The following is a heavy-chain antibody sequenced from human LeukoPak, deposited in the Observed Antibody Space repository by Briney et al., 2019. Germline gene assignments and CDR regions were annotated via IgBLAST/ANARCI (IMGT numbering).Heavy chain of an antibody. Sequence: GGSLRLSCSASGFTFSSYAMHWVRQAPGKGLEYVSGISNSEGGTYYADSVKGRFTISRDNSKNTLYLQMRSLRAEDTAVYYCVTSGYYYYFDYWGQGTLVTVSS. D-gene: IGHD3-22*01. CDR3: VTSGYYYYFDY. CDR2: ISNSEGGT. J-gene: IGHJ4*02. V-gene: IGHV3-64D*06. CDR1: GFTFSSYA.